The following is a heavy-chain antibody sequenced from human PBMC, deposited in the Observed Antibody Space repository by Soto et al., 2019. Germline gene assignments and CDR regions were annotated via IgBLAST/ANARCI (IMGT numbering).Heavy chain of an antibody. CDR1: GFTFSSYG. Sequence: GGSLRLSCAASGFTFSSYGMHWVRQAPGKGLEWVAVIWYDGSNKYYADSVKGRFTISRDNSKNTLYLQMNSLRAEDTAVYYCARDSLQGVPAARWGFYMDVWGKGTTVTVSS. V-gene: IGHV3-33*01. CDR2: IWYDGSNK. D-gene: IGHD2-2*01. CDR3: ARDSLQGVPAARWGFYMDV. J-gene: IGHJ6*03.